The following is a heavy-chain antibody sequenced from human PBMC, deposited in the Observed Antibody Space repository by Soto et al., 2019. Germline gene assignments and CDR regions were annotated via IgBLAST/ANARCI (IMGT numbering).Heavy chain of an antibody. CDR3: AKDATTVTTVDYYYYYYMDV. Sequence: GGSLRLSCAASGFTFSSYAMSWVRQAPGKGLEWVSAISGSGGSTYYADSVKGRFTISRDNSKNTLYLQMNSLRAEDTAVYYCAKDATTVTTVDYYYYYYMDVWGKGTTVTVSS. J-gene: IGHJ6*03. CDR2: ISGSGGST. V-gene: IGHV3-23*01. CDR1: GFTFSSYA. D-gene: IGHD4-17*01.